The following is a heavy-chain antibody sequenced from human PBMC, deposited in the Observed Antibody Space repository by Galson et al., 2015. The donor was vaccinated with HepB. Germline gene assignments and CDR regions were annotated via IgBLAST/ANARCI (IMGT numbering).Heavy chain of an antibody. V-gene: IGHV1-69*13. CDR3: ARPRKLVAATSYWYFDL. J-gene: IGHJ2*01. CDR1: GGTFSSYA. D-gene: IGHD2-15*01. CDR2: IIPIFGTA. Sequence: SVKVSCKASGGTFSSYAISWVRQAPGQGLEWMGGIIPIFGTANYAQKFQGRVTITADESTSTAYMELSSLRSEDTAVYYCARPRKLVAATSYWYFDLWGRGTLVTVSS.